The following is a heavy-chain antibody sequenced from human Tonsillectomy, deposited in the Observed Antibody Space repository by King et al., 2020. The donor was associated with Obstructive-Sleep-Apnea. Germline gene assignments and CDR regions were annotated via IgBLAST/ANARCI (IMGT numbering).Heavy chain of an antibody. CDR2: INAGNGNT. CDR3: AREWVDPNGMDV. Sequence: VQLVQSGAEVKKPGASVKVSCKASGYTFTSYAMHWVRQAPGQRLEWMGWINAGNGNTKYSQKFQGRVTITWDTSASTAYMELSSLRSEDTAVYYCAREWVDPNGMDVWGQGTTVTVSS. V-gene: IGHV1-3*01. CDR1: GYTFTSYA. D-gene: IGHD5-12*01. J-gene: IGHJ6*02.